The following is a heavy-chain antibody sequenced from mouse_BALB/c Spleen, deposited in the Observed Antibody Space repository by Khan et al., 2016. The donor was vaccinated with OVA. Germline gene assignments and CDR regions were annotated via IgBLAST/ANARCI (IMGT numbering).Heavy chain of an antibody. CDR2: ISRGSATI. CDR3: SRSLITTWYFDV. J-gene: IGHJ1*01. V-gene: IGHV5-17*02. D-gene: IGHD2-4*01. Sequence: EVELVESGGGLVQPGGSRKLSCAASGFTFSNFGMHWVRQAPEKGLEWVAYISRGSATIYYADTVKGRFTISRDNHKNTLFLQMTSLRSEDTAIYYCSRSLITTWYFDVWGAGNTVTVSS. CDR1: GFTFSNFG.